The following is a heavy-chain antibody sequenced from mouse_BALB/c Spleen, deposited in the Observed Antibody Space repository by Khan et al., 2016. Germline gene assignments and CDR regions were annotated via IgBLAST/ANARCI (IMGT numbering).Heavy chain of an antibody. V-gene: IGHV3-2*02. D-gene: IGHD1-2*01. CDR2: IRYSGST. CDR3: TRSPTATRYFDV. J-gene: IGHJ1*01. Sequence: EVQLQESGPGLVKPSQSLSLTCTVTGYSITSDYAWNWIRQFPGNKLEWMGYIRYSGSTTYNPSLKSRIPITRDTSKNQFFLQLYSVTTEDTATDYCTRSPTATRYFDVWGAGTTVTVSA. CDR1: GYSITSDYA.